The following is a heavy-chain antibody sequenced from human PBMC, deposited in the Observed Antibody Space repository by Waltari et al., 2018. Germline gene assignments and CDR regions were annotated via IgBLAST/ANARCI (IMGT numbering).Heavy chain of an antibody. V-gene: IGHV4-34*01. CDR3: ARVVRTRATAIRKWGTKNAFDI. J-gene: IGHJ3*02. CDR1: GGSFSGYY. CDR2: INHSGRT. Sequence: QVQLQQWGAGLLKPSETLSLTCAVYGGSFSGYYWSWIRQPPGKGLEWIGEINHSGRTNYNPSLKIRVTISVDTSKNQFSLKLSSVTAADTAVYYCARVVRTRATAIRKWGTKNAFDIWGQGTMVTVSS. D-gene: IGHD2-2*02.